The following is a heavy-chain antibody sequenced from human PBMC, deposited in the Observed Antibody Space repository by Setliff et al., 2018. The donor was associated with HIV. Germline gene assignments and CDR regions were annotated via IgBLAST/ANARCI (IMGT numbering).Heavy chain of an antibody. CDR1: GRSFSGYY. V-gene: IGHV4-34*01. D-gene: IGHD7-27*01. Sequence: SETLSLTCAVYGRSFSGYYWNWIRQSPGKGLEWIGEINHSGGTNYNPSLKSRVTMSIDTSKNQFSLNVSSATAADTAVYYCARGWGHDGFDFWGQGTMVTVSS. J-gene: IGHJ3*01. CDR2: INHSGGT. CDR3: ARGWGHDGFDF.